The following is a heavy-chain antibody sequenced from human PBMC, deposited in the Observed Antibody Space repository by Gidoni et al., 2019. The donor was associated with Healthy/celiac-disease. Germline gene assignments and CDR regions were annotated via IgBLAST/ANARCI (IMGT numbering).Heavy chain of an antibody. Sequence: EVQLVESGGGLVQPGGSLRLSCAASGFTFSSYSMNWVRQAPGKGLGWVSYISSSSSTIYYADSVKGRFTISRDNAKNSLYLQMNSLRAEDTAVYYCARGRSSSSRYYFDYWGQGTLVTVSS. J-gene: IGHJ4*02. CDR2: ISSSSSTI. CDR3: ARGRSSSSRYYFDY. D-gene: IGHD6-6*01. V-gene: IGHV3-48*01. CDR1: GFTFSSYS.